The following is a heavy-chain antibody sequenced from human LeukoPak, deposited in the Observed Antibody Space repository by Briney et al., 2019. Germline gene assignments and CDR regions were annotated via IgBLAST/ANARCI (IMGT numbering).Heavy chain of an antibody. CDR1: GGSISSYY. CDR3: ARSPHRLIGHWFDP. V-gene: IGHV4-4*07. Sequence: PSETLSLTCTVSGGSISSYYWSWIRQPAGKGLEWIGRIFSSGNTIYNPSLQSRVTMSVDTSKNQFSLRLNSVTAADTAVHYCARSPHRLIGHWFDPWGQGTLVTVSS. D-gene: IGHD3-16*01. J-gene: IGHJ5*02. CDR2: IFSSGNT.